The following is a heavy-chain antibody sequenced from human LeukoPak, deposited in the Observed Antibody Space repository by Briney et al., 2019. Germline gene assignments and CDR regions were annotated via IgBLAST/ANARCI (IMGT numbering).Heavy chain of an antibody. D-gene: IGHD1-20*01. V-gene: IGHV3-33*06. J-gene: IGHJ4*02. CDR3: AKVRNWNDHFDF. CDR2: IWYDGSNT. Sequence: GGSLRLSCAASGFTFSSYSMNWVRQAPGKGLEWVAIIWYDGSNTYYADSVKGRFTISRDNSKNTLYLQMNSLRAEDTAVYYCAKVRNWNDHFDFWGQGTLVTVSS. CDR1: GFTFSSYS.